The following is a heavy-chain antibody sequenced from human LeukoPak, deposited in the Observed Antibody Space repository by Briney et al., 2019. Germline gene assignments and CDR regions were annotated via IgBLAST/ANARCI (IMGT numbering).Heavy chain of an antibody. V-gene: IGHV1-24*01. CDR2: FDPEDGET. CDR3: ATGRVRWELLRAFDI. Sequence: SGGSLRLSCAASGFTFSSYWMHWVRQAPGKGLEWMGGFDPEDGETIYAQKFQGRVTMTEDTSTDTAYMELSSLRSEDTAVYYCATGRVRWELLRAFDIWGRGTMVTVSS. J-gene: IGHJ3*02. CDR1: GFTFSSYW. D-gene: IGHD1-26*01.